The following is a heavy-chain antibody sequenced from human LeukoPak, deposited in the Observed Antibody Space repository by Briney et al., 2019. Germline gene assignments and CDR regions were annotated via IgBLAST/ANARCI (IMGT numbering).Heavy chain of an antibody. CDR3: ARDDEDWFDP. V-gene: IGHV4-39*02. J-gene: IGHJ5*02. CDR2: IYYSGST. Sequence: PSETLSLTCTVSGGSISSNTYYWGWIRQPPGKGLEWIGSIYYSGSTYYNASLKSRVTVSVDTSKNQFSLNPSSVTAADTAVYYCARDDEDWFDPWGQGTLVTVSS. CDR1: GGSISSNTYY.